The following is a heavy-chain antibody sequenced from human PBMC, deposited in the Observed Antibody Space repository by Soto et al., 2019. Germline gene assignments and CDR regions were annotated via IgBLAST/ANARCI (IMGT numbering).Heavy chain of an antibody. V-gene: IGHV4-34*01. Sequence: SETLSLTCAVYGGSFSGYYWSWIRQPPGKGLEWIGEINHSGSTNYNPSLKSRVTISVDTSKNQFSLKLSSVTAADTAVYYCARSTGYSSSWYRTFDYWGQGTLVTVSS. CDR2: INHSGST. CDR3: ARSTGYSSSWYRTFDY. CDR1: GGSFSGYY. J-gene: IGHJ4*02. D-gene: IGHD6-13*01.